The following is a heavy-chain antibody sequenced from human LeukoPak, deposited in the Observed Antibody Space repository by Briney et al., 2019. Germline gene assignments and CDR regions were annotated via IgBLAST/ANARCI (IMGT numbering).Heavy chain of an antibody. Sequence: PSETLSLTCAVYGGSFSGYYWSWIRQPPGKGLEWIGEINHSGSTNYNPSLKSRVTISVDTSKNQFSLKLSSVTAADTAVYYCAGGSSSSDQWDYYYYMDVWGKGTTVTVSS. V-gene: IGHV4-34*01. CDR1: GGSFSGYY. J-gene: IGHJ6*03. D-gene: IGHD6-6*01. CDR3: AGGSSSSDQWDYYYYMDV. CDR2: INHSGST.